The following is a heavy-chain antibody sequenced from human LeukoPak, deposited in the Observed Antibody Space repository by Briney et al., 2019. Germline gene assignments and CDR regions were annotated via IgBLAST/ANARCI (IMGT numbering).Heavy chain of an antibody. V-gene: IGHV3-30*18. CDR3: AKDQKFRKDIDY. J-gene: IGHJ4*02. CDR2: ISYDGSNK. Sequence: QSGGSLRLSCAASGFTFNDNGMHWVRQAPGKGLDWVAVISYDGSNKYYADSVKGRFTISRDNSNTLYLQMNSLRVEDTAVYYCAKDQKFRKDIDYWGQGTLVTVSS. CDR1: GFTFNDNG.